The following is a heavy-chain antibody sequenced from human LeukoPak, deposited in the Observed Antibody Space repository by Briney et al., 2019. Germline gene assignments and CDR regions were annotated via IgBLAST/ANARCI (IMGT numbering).Heavy chain of an antibody. Sequence: GESLKISCKGSGYSFTSYWIGWVRQMPGKGLEWMGIIYPGDSDTRYSPSFQGQVTISADKSISTAYLQWSSLKASDTAMYYCARQGGRFLEWLYPYYFDYWGQGTLVTVSS. V-gene: IGHV5-51*01. CDR1: GYSFTSYW. CDR2: IYPGDSDT. CDR3: ARQGGRFLEWLYPYYFDY. D-gene: IGHD3-3*01. J-gene: IGHJ4*02.